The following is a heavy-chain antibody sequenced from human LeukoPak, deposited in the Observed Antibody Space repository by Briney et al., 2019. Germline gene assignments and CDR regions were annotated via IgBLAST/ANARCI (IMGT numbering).Heavy chain of an antibody. CDR1: GGSISSSY. D-gene: IGHD6-13*01. J-gene: IGHJ4*02. CDR2: IYYSGST. CDR3: ARDPYSSRYDY. V-gene: IGHV4-59*01. Sequence: SETLSLTCTVSGGSISSSYWNWVRQPPGKGLEWIGYIYYSGSTNYNPSLKSRVTMSVDTSKNQFSLNLSSVTAADTAVYYCARDPYSSRYDYWGQGTVVTVSS.